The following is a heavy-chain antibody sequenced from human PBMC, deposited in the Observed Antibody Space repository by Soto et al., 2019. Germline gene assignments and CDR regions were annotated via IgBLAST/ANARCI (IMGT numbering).Heavy chain of an antibody. J-gene: IGHJ6*02. V-gene: IGHV4-31*03. CDR1: CGSISSGGYY. Sequence: QVQLQESGPGLVKPSQTLSLTCTVSCGSISSGGYYWSWIRQHPGKGLEWLGYIYYSGSTYYNPSLMSRVTISVDTSKNQFSLKLSSVTAADTAVYYCARVPRSSSYGMDVWGQGTTVTVSS. CDR2: IYYSGST. CDR3: ARVPRSSSYGMDV. D-gene: IGHD6-13*01.